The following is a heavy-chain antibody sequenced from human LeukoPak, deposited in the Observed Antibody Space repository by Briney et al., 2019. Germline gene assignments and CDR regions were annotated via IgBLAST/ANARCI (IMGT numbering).Heavy chain of an antibody. J-gene: IGHJ5*02. CDR2: ISYDGSNK. CDR1: GFTFRSYG. Sequence: GGSLRLSCAASGFTFRSYGMHWVRQAPGKGLEWVAFISYDGSNKDYGDSVKGRFTVSRDNSKDTLYVQMNSLRAEDTAVYYCAREREGLFGRSLSCWFDPWGQGTLVTVSS. V-gene: IGHV3-33*01. CDR3: AREREGLFGRSLSCWFDP. D-gene: IGHD3-3*01.